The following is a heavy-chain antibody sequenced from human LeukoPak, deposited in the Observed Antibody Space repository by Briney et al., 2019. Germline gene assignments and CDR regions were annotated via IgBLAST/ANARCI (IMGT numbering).Heavy chain of an antibody. J-gene: IGHJ4*02. Sequence: SETLSLTCAVYGGSFSGYYWSWIRQPPGKGLEWIGEINHSGSTNYNPSLKSRVTISVDPSKNQFSLKLSSVTAADTAVYYCARRAKGYNYWGQGTLVTVSS. CDR2: INHSGST. V-gene: IGHV4-34*01. D-gene: IGHD1-1*01. CDR3: ARRAKGYNY. CDR1: GGSFSGYY.